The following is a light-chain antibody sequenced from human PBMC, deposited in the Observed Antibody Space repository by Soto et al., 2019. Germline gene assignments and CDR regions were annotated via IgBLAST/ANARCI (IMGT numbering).Light chain of an antibody. V-gene: IGLV2-14*01. CDR2: DVS. CDR3: SSYTSSSTLDVV. Sequence: QSALTQPASVSWSPGQSITISCTGTSSDVGGYNYVSWYQQHPGKAPKLMIYDVSNRPSGVSNRFSGSKSGNTASLTISGLQAEDDADYYCSSYTSSSTLDVVFGGGTMLSVL. J-gene: IGLJ2*01. CDR1: SSDVGGYNY.